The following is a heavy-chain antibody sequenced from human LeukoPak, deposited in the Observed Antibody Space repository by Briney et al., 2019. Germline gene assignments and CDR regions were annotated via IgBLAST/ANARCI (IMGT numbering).Heavy chain of an antibody. J-gene: IGHJ4*02. V-gene: IGHV4-61*02. D-gene: IGHD1-1*01. CDR2: IYSSGRT. Sequence: SQTLSLTCTVSGDSISSGSYYWSWIRQPAGEGLEWIGRIYSSGRTHYSPSLKSRVGISVDTSKNQFSLKLSSVTAADTAVYYCARDRGTWNDDGFDYWGQGTLVTVSS. CDR3: ARDRGTWNDDGFDY. CDR1: GDSISSGSYY.